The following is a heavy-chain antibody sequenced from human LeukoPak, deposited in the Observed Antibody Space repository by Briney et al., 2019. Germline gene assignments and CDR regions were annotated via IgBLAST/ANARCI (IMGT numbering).Heavy chain of an antibody. CDR1: GDSVSSNSAA. Sequence: SQTLSLICAISGDSVSSNSAAWNWIRQSPSSGLEWLGRTYYRSKWYNDYAVSVKSRITINPDTSKNQFSLQLNSVTPEDTAVYYCARGRYSSSWYYYYGMDVWGQGTTVTVSS. V-gene: IGHV6-1*01. D-gene: IGHD6-13*01. J-gene: IGHJ6*02. CDR3: ARGRYSSSWYYYYGMDV. CDR2: TYYRSKWYN.